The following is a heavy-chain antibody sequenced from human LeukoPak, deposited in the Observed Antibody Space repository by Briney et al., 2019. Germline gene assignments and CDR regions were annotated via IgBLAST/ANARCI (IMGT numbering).Heavy chain of an antibody. V-gene: IGHV4-34*01. D-gene: IGHD3-22*01. CDR2: INHSGSS. CDR3: VGGYYYYFDY. J-gene: IGHJ4*02. Sequence: SETLSPTCAVYGGSFSGYYWSWIRQPPGKGLEWIGEINHSGSSNYNPSLKSRVTLSVDTSKNQLSLKLSSVTAADTAVYYCVGGYYYYFDYWGQGTLVTVSS. CDR1: GGSFSGYY.